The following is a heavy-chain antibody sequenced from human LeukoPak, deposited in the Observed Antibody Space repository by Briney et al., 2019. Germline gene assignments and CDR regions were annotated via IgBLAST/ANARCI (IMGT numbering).Heavy chain of an antibody. J-gene: IGHJ6*02. Sequence: GGSLRLSWAASGFTVNNVWMNWVRQAPGEGLEWVASIKQDGSEKYYVESEEGRLSISRDNAKNSMYLQVNRLRADDTAVYYCARMPPETYSNGQSYYYGMDVWGQGTTVTVSS. CDR2: IKQDGSEK. V-gene: IGHV3-7*01. D-gene: IGHD5-18*01. CDR3: ARMPPETYSNGQSYYYGMDV. CDR1: GFTVNNVW.